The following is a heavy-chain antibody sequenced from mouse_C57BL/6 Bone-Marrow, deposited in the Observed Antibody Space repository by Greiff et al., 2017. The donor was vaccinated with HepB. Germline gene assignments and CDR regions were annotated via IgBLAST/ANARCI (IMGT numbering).Heavy chain of an antibody. CDR2: IHPNSGST. J-gene: IGHJ4*01. D-gene: IGHD1-1*01. Sequence: VQRQQSGAELVKPGASVKLSCKASGYTFTSYWMHWVKQRPGQGLEWIGMIHPNSGSTNYNEKFKSKATLTVDKSSSTAYMQLSSLTSEDSAVYYCAKESSSYAMDYWGQGTSVTVSS. CDR3: AKESSSYAMDY. V-gene: IGHV1-64*01. CDR1: GYTFTSYW.